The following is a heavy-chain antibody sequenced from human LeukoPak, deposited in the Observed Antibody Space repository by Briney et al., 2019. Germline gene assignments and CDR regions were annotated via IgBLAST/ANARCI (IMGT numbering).Heavy chain of an antibody. J-gene: IGHJ5*02. Sequence: SETLSLTCAVYGGSFSGYYWSWIRQPPGKGLEWIGEINHSGSTNYNPSLKSRVTISVDTSKNQFSLKLSSATAADTAVYYCASLYSSSWYWFDPWGQGTLVTVSS. CDR2: INHSGST. CDR1: GGSFSGYY. V-gene: IGHV4-34*01. D-gene: IGHD6-13*01. CDR3: ASLYSSSWYWFDP.